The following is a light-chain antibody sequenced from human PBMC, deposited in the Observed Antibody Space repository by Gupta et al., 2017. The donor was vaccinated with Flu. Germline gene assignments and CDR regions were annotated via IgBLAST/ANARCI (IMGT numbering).Light chain of an antibody. CDR3: QQRRNWART. CDR2: DAS. V-gene: IGKV3-11*01. J-gene: IGKJ2*01. Sequence: PATLSLSPGERATLACRASQSVSSYLAWYQQKPGQAPRLLIYDASNRATGIPARFSGSGSGTDFTLTISNLEPEDFAVYYCQQRRNWARTFGQGTKLEMK. CDR1: QSVSSY.